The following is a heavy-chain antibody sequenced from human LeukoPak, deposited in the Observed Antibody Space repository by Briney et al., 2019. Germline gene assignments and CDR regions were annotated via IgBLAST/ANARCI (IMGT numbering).Heavy chain of an antibody. J-gene: IGHJ5*02. CDR2: INHSGST. CDR1: GGSFSGYY. D-gene: IGHD3-3*01. CDR3: ASARTDFWSGYYTRPSWFDP. Sequence: SETLSLTCAVYGGSFSGYYWSWIRQPPGKGLEWIGEINHSGSTNYNPSLKSRVTISVDTSKNQFSLKLSSVTAADMAVYYCASARTDFWSGYYTRPSWFDPWGQGTLVTVSS. V-gene: IGHV4-34*01.